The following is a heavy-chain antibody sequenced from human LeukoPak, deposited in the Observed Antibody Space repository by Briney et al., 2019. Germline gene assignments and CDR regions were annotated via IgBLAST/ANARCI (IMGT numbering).Heavy chain of an antibody. CDR1: GFTFGSYA. CDR2: IGGGSETT. CDR3: EKVLSGSQDY. J-gene: IGHJ4*02. Sequence: GGSLRLSCAASGFTFGSYAISWVRQAPRKGLEWVTTIGGGSETTSYADSAKGRFKNSRDNSNTPVYLQMNSLRAEDTAVYYCEKVLSGSQDYWGQGTLVTVFS. D-gene: IGHD1-26*01. V-gene: IGHV3-23*01.